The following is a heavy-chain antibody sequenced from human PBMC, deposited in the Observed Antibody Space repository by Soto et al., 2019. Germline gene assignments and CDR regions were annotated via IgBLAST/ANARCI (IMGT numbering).Heavy chain of an antibody. V-gene: IGHV3-21*01. D-gene: IGHD5-12*01. Sequence: EVQLVESGGGLVKPGGSLRLSCAASGFIFSSYTMNWVRQAPGKGLEWVSSISASSTYIYYADSLKGRFTISRDNAYNSLYLQMNRLRAEDTAVYYCASCWLRDPWIYWGQGTLVTVSS. CDR1: GFIFSSYT. J-gene: IGHJ4*02. CDR3: ASCWLRDPWIY. CDR2: ISASSTYI.